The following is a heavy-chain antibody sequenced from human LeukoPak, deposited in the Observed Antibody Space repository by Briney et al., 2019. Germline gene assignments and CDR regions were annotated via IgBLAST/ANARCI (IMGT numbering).Heavy chain of an antibody. J-gene: IGHJ4*02. CDR2: IRQDGSVK. V-gene: IGHV3-7*01. CDR3: ATVQKYGDYAYYFDY. CDR1: GFTFSSYC. Sequence: GGSLRLSCAASGFTFSSYCMSWVRQAPGKGLEWVANIRQDGSVKYYVDSVKGRFTISRDNAKNSLYLQMNSLRAEDTAVYYCATVQKYGDYAYYFDYWGQGTLVTVSS. D-gene: IGHD4-17*01.